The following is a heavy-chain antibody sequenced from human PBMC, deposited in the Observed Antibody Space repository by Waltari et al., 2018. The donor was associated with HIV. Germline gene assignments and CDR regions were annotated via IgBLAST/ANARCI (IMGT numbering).Heavy chain of an antibody. CDR3: ARDHRGNKLLYGMDV. CDR2: IIRAFGTA. CDR1: GGTFSSYA. Sequence: QVQLVQSGAEVKKPGSSVRVSCKVSGGTFSSYAINWVRQAPRQGLEWMGGIIRAFGTANYAERFQGRVTITANEYTSTAYMDLSSLRSEETAVYFCARDHRGNKLLYGMDVWGQGTTVTV. V-gene: IGHV1-69*01. J-gene: IGHJ6*02.